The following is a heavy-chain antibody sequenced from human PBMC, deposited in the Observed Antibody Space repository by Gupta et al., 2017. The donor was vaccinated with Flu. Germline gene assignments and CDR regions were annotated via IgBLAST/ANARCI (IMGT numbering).Heavy chain of an antibody. J-gene: IGHJ4*02. CDR2: ISGSGGYI. D-gene: IGHD3-16*01. V-gene: IGHV3-21*01. CDR1: GFTGKGYS. Sequence: EVQLVESGGALVKRGGGLRLSCAASGFTGKGYSMNWVRQAPGKGLEWVSSISGSGGYIYYADSVKGRFTISRDNAKNSLYLQMNSLRAEDTAVYYCAGGVFAGPTAYDYWGQGTLVTVSS. CDR3: AGGVFAGPTAYDY.